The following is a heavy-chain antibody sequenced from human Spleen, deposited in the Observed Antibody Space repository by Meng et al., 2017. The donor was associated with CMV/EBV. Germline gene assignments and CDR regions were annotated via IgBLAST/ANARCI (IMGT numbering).Heavy chain of an antibody. CDR3: ARARQPSGYSSSWYEGRQVHWFDP. V-gene: IGHV4-34*01. Sequence: RRWIRQRPGKGLEWIGEIKHSGSTNYNPSLKSRVTRAGDTSKNQFSLKLSSVTAADTAVYYCARARQPSGYSSSWYEGRQVHWFDPWGQGTLVPLSS. J-gene: IGHJ5*02. D-gene: IGHD6-13*01. CDR2: IKHSGST.